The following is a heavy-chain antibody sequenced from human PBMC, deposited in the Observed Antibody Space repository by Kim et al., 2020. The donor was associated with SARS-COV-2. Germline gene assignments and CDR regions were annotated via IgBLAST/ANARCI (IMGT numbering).Heavy chain of an antibody. V-gene: IGHV4-39*01. Sequence: TYDNPSLRRRVTISVDTSRKQFSLKLASVTAADPAVYYCARRTEAGGYFDFWGQGSPVTVAS. J-gene: IGHJ4*02. CDR2: T. D-gene: IGHD2-15*01. CDR3: ARRTEAGGYFDF.